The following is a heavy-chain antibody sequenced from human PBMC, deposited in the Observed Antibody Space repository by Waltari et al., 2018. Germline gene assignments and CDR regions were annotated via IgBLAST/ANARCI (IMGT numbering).Heavy chain of an antibody. Sequence: QVQLVQSGAEVEMPGSSVKVSCKASGGTFSDYGIIWVRQAPGQGLEWLGGISPWSGRANYAHKFHGRVTITAEESTATTYMELRSLTSEDTAVFYCARGYCGGGSCYSFESWGQGTLVTVSS. J-gene: IGHJ4*02. CDR1: GGTFSDYG. CDR2: ISPWSGRA. CDR3: ARGYCGGGSCYSFES. V-gene: IGHV1-69*01. D-gene: IGHD2-15*01.